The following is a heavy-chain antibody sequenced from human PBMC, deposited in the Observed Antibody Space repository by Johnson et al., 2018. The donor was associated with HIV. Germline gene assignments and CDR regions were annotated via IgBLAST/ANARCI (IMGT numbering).Heavy chain of an antibody. CDR3: ARHGSVDFTYGLLQH. CDR2: IDCNGTNE. V-gene: IGHV3-20*04. Sequence: VQLVESGGVVVQPGGSLRLSCAGSGFIFDNYAMSWVRQVPGKGLEWVSGIDCNGTNEGYADSVKGRFTIFRDNAKNSLYIQMSGLREEDTALSYCARHGSVDFTYGLLQHCVRGTLVTVSS. J-gene: IGHJ1*01. D-gene: IGHD1-26*01. CDR1: GFIFDNYA.